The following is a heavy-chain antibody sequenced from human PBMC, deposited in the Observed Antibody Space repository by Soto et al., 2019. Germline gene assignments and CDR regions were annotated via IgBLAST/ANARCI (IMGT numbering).Heavy chain of an antibody. CDR3: ARERYQVISDGMDV. CDR1: GYTFTGYY. V-gene: IGHV1-2*02. CDR2: INPQTGGT. Sequence: ASVKVSCKASGYTFTGYYIHWVREAPGQGLEWMGWINPQTGGTSYAQKFQGRVTLSRDTSINTAYLELSRLRFDDAAVYFCARERYQVISDGMDVWGQGTTVAVSS. D-gene: IGHD2-2*01. J-gene: IGHJ6*02.